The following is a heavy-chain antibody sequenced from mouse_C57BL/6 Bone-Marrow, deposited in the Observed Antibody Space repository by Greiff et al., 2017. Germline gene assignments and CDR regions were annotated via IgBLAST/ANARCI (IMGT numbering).Heavy chain of an antibody. CDR2: INPSSGYT. D-gene: IGHD2-4*01. CDR3: ARSGVYDYGAWCAY. Sequence: VKVVESGAELARPGASVKMSCKASGYTFTSYTMHWVKQRPGQGLEWIGYINPSSGYTKYNQKFKDKATLTADKSSSTAYMQLSSLTSEDSAVYYCARSGVYDYGAWCAYWGQGTLVTVSA. CDR1: GYTFTSYT. V-gene: IGHV1-4*01. J-gene: IGHJ3*01.